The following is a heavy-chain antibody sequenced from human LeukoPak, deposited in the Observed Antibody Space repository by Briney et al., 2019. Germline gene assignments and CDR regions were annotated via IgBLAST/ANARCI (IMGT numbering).Heavy chain of an antibody. CDR2: ISGTSSII. J-gene: IGHJ3*02. CDR1: GFTFSSCS. CDR3: ARGTWDGDRTFDI. V-gene: IGHV3-48*02. D-gene: IGHD5-24*01. Sequence: GGSLRLSCAASGFTFSSCSMNWVRQAPGKGLEWISYISGTSSIIYYTPSVKGRFTISRDNGKYSLYLQMNSLRDDDTAVYFCARGTWDGDRTFDIWGQGAMVTVSS.